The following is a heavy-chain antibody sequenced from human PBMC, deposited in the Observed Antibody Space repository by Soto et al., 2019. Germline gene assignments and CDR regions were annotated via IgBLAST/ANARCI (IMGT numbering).Heavy chain of an antibody. CDR3: ARAMGYSSSWYEQYYSYGMDV. J-gene: IGHJ6*02. V-gene: IGHV1-69*01. Sequence: QVQLVQSGAEVKKPGSSVKVSCKASGGTFSSYAISWVRQAPGQGLEWMGGIIPIFGTANYAQKFQGRVTITADESTSTAYMELSSLRSEDTAVYYCARAMGYSSSWYEQYYSYGMDVWGQGTTVTVSS. CDR1: GGTFSSYA. CDR2: IIPIFGTA. D-gene: IGHD6-13*01.